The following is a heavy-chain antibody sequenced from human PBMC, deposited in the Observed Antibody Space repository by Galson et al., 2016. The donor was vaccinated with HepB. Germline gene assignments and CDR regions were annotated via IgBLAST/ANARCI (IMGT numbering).Heavy chain of an antibody. D-gene: IGHD2-15*01. CDR3: AREGYCSGGICEADV. V-gene: IGHV3-33*01. CDR1: GFTFSSCG. CDR2: IWRDGRYK. Sequence: SLRLSCAASGFTFSSCGMHWVRQAPGEGLEWVALIWRDGRYKYYADSVKGRFTISSDNSKNTLYLQTNSPRAEDTAVYYCAREGYCSGGICEADVWGEGTTVTVSS. J-gene: IGHJ6*04.